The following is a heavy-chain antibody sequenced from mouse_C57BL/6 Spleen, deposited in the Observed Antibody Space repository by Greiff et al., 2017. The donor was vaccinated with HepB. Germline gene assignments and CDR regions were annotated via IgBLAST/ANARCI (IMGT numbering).Heavy chain of an antibody. CDR3: ARPYYGNSWFAY. CDR2: INPYNGGT. Sequence: EVQLQQSGPVLVKPGASVKMSCKASGYTFTDYYMNWVKQSHGKSLEWIGVINPYNGGTSYNQKFKGKATLTVDKSSSTAYMELNSLTSEDSAVYYCARPYYGNSWFAYWGQGTLVTVSA. J-gene: IGHJ3*01. V-gene: IGHV1-19*01. D-gene: IGHD2-10*01. CDR1: GYTFTDYY.